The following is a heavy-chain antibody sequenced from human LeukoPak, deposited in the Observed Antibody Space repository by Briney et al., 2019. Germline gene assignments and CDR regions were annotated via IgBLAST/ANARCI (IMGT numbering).Heavy chain of an antibody. V-gene: IGHV4-34*01. J-gene: IGHJ4*02. CDR2: INHSGST. CDR1: GGSFSGYY. Sequence: PSETLSLTCAVYGGSFSGYYWSWIRQPPGMGLEWIGDINHSGSTNYNPSLKSRVTISVDTSKNQFSLKLSSVTAADTAVYYCARSPYCGGDCYPYYFDYWGQGTLVTVSS. CDR3: ARSPYCGGDCYPYYFDY. D-gene: IGHD2-21*02.